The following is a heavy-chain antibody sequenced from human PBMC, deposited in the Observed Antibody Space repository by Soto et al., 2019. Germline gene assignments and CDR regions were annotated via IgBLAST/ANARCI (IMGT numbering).Heavy chain of an antibody. Sequence: QVQLQESGPGLVKPSETLSLTCTVSGGSISSYYWSWIRQPPGKGLEWIGYIYYSGSTNYNPSLKRRVTISVDTSKNQFSLKLSSVTAADTAVYYCAREGLVVVPAATYYYYYYMDVWGKGTTVTVSS. V-gene: IGHV4-59*01. CDR3: AREGLVVVPAATYYYYYYMDV. D-gene: IGHD2-2*01. J-gene: IGHJ6*03. CDR2: IYYSGST. CDR1: GGSISSYY.